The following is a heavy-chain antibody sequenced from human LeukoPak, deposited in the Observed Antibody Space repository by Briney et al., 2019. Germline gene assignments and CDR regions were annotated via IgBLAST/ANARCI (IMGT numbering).Heavy chain of an antibody. CDR3: ASASHYFDN. J-gene: IGHJ4*02. CDR2: ISSGGNTI. Sequence: GGSLRLSCAASGLTFSDSNMSWIRQAPGKGLEWVSHISSGGNTIKYADPVKGRYTISRDNPRISLYLKMNSVRPEDTAVYYCASASHYFDNWGQGTLVIVAS. V-gene: IGHV3-11*04. CDR1: GLTFSDSN. D-gene: IGHD2-2*01.